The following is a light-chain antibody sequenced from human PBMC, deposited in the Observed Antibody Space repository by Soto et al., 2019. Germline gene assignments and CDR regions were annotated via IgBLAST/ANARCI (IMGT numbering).Light chain of an antibody. CDR1: QGISSS. CDR3: QQLNSYPPFT. CDR2: APS. V-gene: IGKV1-9*01. J-gene: IGKJ3*01. Sequence: IQLTQSPSSLSASVGDKVTITCRASQGISSSLAWYQQKPGKAPKLLIYAPSTLQSGVPSRFSGSGSGTDFTLTISSLQPEDFATDYCQQLNSYPPFTFGPGTKVDIK.